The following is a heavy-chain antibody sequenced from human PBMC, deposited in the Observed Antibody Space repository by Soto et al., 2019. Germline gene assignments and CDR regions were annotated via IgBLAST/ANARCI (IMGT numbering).Heavy chain of an antibody. CDR2: IYSGGRT. Sequence: GGSLRLSCVASGFIISSNYMSWVRQAPGKGLEWVSFIYSGGRTYYADSVKGRFTSSRDDSENTLYLQMNSLRAEDTAVYYCARVVVGYYGDPEHFQHWGQGTLVTVSS. CDR1: GFIISSNY. J-gene: IGHJ1*01. CDR3: ARVVVGYYGDPEHFQH. D-gene: IGHD4-17*01. V-gene: IGHV3-66*01.